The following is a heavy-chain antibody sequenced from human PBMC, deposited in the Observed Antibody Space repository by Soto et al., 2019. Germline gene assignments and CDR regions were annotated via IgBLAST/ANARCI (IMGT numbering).Heavy chain of an antibody. CDR1: GFIFRDFY. V-gene: IGHV3-11*05. J-gene: IGHJ2*01. Sequence: GGSLRLSCAASGFIFRDFYMSWIRQVPGKGLEWLSKISSSSSSTDYADSVKGRFTTSRDNAKNSLYLQMSSLRAEDTAVYYCAKDVESIYWYFDLWGRGTLVTVSS. D-gene: IGHD1-1*01. CDR3: AKDVESIYWYFDL. CDR2: ISSSSSST.